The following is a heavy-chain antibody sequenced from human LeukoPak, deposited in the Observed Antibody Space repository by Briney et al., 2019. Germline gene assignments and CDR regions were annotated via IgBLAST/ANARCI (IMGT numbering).Heavy chain of an antibody. J-gene: IGHJ5*02. V-gene: IGHV3-23*01. CDR3: AKDFSSSWQFDP. CDR1: GFTFSSNA. Sequence: GGSLRLSCAASGFTFSSNAMTWVRQAPGQGLEWVSSISETSSHTFYADSVKGRFTISRDDTKNTLFLQMNSLRVEDTAMYYCAKDFSSSWQFDPWGQGTLVTVSS. CDR2: ISETSSHT. D-gene: IGHD6-13*01.